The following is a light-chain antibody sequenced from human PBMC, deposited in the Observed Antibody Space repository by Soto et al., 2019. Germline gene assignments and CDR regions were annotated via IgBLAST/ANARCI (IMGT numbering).Light chain of an antibody. V-gene: IGLV2-8*01. Sequence: QSALTQPPSASGSPGQSVSISCTGTSSDVGGYNYVSWYQQYPGKVPKLMVYEVNKRPSGVPDRFSGSKSGNTASLTVSGLQAEDEADYYCTSDAGGNNVFGTGTKLTV. J-gene: IGLJ1*01. CDR1: SSDVGGYNY. CDR3: TSDAGGNNV. CDR2: EVN.